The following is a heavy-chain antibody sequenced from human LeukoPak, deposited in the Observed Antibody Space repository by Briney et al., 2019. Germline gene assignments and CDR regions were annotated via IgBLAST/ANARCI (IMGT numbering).Heavy chain of an antibody. CDR1: GFTFSSYA. CDR3: AKWSGSSPLYYYYMDV. J-gene: IGHJ6*03. Sequence: GGSLRLSCAASGFTFSSYAMSWVRQAPGKGLEWVSVISGSGGSTYYADSVKGRFTISRDNSKNTLYLQMNSLRAEDTAVYYCAKWSGSSPLYYYYMDVWGKGTTVTVSS. D-gene: IGHD6-13*01. V-gene: IGHV3-23*01. CDR2: ISGSGGST.